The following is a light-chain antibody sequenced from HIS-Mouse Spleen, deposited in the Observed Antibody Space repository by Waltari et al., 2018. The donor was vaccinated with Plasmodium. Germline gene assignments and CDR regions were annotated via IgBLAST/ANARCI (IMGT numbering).Light chain of an antibody. CDR1: QSVSRN. V-gene: IGKV3-15*01. J-gene: IGKJ2*01. CDR3: QQYNNPRTT. CDR2: GAS. Sequence: EIVMTQSPATLSVSQGQRATLSCRASQSVSRNLAWYQHKPGQAPRLLIYGASTRATGIPARFSGSGSGTEFTLTISSLQSEDFAVYYCQQYNNPRTTFGQGTKLEIK.